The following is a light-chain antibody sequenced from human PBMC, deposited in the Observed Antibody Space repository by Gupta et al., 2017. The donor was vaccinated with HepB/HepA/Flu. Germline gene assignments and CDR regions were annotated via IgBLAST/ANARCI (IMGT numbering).Light chain of an antibody. V-gene: IGLV3-21*03. CDR1: SIGSYS. J-gene: IGLJ1*01. CDR3: QVWHRSSDHEG. CDR2: EDS. Sequence: SYVLTQPPSVSVASGKTARITCGGNSIGSYSVNWYQQKPGQAPALVVYEDSDRPSGIHERFSGSNSGNTATRTISSFEAGDEADYYCQVWHRSSDHEGFGSGPKVTVL.